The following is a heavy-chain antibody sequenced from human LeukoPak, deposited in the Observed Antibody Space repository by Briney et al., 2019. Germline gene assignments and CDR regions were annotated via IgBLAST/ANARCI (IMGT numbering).Heavy chain of an antibody. CDR3: ARGLSSAWEVQGY. CDR1: GDSITSGRYF. J-gene: IGHJ4*02. V-gene: IGHV4-61*02. CDR2: IQASGRT. Sequence: SQTLSLTCSVSGDSITSGRYFWSWVRQPAGKGLEWIGRIQASGRTSYNPSLQSRVTIPMDPSKNQFSLKLSFVTAADTALYYCARGLSSAWEVQGYWGQGTLVTVSS. D-gene: IGHD6-6*01.